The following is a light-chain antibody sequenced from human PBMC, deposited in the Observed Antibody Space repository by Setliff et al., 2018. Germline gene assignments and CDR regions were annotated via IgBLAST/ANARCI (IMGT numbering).Light chain of an antibody. J-gene: IGLJ1*01. CDR2: EAT. Sequence: QSVLTQPPSASGSPGQSVTISCTGTSSDVGGYDYVSWYQQHPGKAPKLILYEATKRPSGVPDRFSGSKSGNTASLTVSGLQAEDEADYYCSAYAGSRNWGVFGTGTKGTVL. CDR3: SAYAGSRNWGV. CDR1: SSDVGGYDY. V-gene: IGLV2-8*01.